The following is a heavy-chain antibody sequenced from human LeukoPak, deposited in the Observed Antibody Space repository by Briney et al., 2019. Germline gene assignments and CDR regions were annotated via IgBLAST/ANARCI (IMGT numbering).Heavy chain of an antibody. CDR3: ARSREYFDSSGYYPLVDY. CDR1: GGSISSSTTDY. J-gene: IGHJ4*02. Sequence: SETLSLTCTVSGGSISSSTTDYWGWIRQPPGKGLEWIGSVYYSGSTYYNPSLKSRVTISVDTSKNQFSLKLRSVTAADTAVYYCARSREYFDSSGYYPLVDYWGQGTLVTVSS. CDR2: VYYSGST. V-gene: IGHV4-39*01. D-gene: IGHD3-22*01.